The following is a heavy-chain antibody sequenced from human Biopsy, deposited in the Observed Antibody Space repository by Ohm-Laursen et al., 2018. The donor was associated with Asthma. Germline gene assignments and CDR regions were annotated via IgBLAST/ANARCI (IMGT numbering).Heavy chain of an antibody. V-gene: IGHV3-53*01. CDR1: GVNGTNNY. Sequence: SLRLSCAASGVNGTNNYMTWVRQAPGKGLEWVSDMYAGGSRFYADRVKGRFTISRDNSKNTLYLQMASLIPEDTALYYCARAGDSNDYGPAFDIWGLGTMVTVSS. J-gene: IGHJ3*02. CDR2: MYAGGSR. CDR3: ARAGDSNDYGPAFDI. D-gene: IGHD4-17*01.